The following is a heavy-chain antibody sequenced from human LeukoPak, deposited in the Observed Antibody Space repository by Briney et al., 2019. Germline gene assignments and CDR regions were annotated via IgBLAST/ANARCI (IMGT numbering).Heavy chain of an antibody. J-gene: IGHJ4*02. CDR2: IYSGGST. V-gene: IGHV3-66*04. D-gene: IGHD3-3*01. CDR1: GFTVSSNY. Sequence: RGSLRLSCAASGFTVSSNYMSWVRQAPGKGLEWVSVIYSGGSTYYADSVKGRFTISRDNSKNTLYLQMNSLRAEDTAVYYCARQLRRYYDFWSGYYDYWGQGTLVTVSS. CDR3: ARQLRRYYDFWSGYYDY.